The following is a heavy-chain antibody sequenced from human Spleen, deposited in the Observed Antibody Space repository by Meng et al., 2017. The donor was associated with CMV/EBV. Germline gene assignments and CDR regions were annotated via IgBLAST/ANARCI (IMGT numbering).Heavy chain of an antibody. J-gene: IGHJ6*02. CDR3: ATARYYYDSSGYYHYYYGMDV. CDR1: GYTLTELS. D-gene: IGHD3-22*01. CDR2: FDPEDGET. V-gene: IGHV1-24*01. Sequence: ASVKVSCKVSGYTLTELSRHWARQAPGKGLEWMGGFDPEDGETIYAQKFQGRVTMTEDTSTDTAYMELSSLRSEDTAVYYCATARYYYDSSGYYHYYYGMDVWGQGTTVTVSS.